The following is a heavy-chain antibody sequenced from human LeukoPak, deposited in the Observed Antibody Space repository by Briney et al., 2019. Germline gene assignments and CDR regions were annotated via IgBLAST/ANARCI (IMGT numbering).Heavy chain of an antibody. CDR3: ARCRGGGSCYADY. CDR1: GYTFTYY. CDR2: ISPNSGDT. Sequence: VASVKVSCKTSGYTFTYYIYWVRQAPGQGLEWMGWISPNSGDTKYAQKFQGRVTLTTDTSISTAYMELSSLRSEDTAVYYCARCRGGGSCYADYWGQGTLVTVSS. D-gene: IGHD2-15*01. V-gene: IGHV1-2*02. J-gene: IGHJ4*02.